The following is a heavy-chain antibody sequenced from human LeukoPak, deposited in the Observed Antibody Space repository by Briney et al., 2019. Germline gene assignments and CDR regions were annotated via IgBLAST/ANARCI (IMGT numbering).Heavy chain of an antibody. CDR1: GFTFSSYG. V-gene: IGHV3-30*18. J-gene: IGHJ4*02. CDR3: AKAKMITFGGVIATPFDY. D-gene: IGHD3-16*02. Sequence: GGSLRLSCAASGFTFSSYGMHWVRQAPGKGLEWVAVISYDGSNKYYADSVKGRFTISRDNSKNTLYLQMNSLRAEDTAVYYCAKAKMITFGGVIATPFDYWGQGTLVTVSS. CDR2: ISYDGSNK.